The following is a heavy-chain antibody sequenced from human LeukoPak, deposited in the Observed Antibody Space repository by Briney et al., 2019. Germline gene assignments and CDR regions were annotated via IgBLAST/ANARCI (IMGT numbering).Heavy chain of an antibody. D-gene: IGHD3-22*01. J-gene: IGHJ5*02. Sequence: ASVKVSCKASGYTFTGYFLHWVRQAPGQGLEWMGWINPNSGGTNFAEKFQGRVTMTRDTSISTAYMELTRLRSDDTAVYYCARVFNYYDTSGYYTWGQGTLVTVS. CDR2: INPNSGGT. CDR3: ARVFNYYDTSGYYT. V-gene: IGHV1-2*02. CDR1: GYTFTGYF.